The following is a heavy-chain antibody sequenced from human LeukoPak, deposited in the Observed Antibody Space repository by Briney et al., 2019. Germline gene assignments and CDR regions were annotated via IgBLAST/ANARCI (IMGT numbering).Heavy chain of an antibody. D-gene: IGHD3-22*01. CDR2: ITGSGGYT. Sequence: GASLRLSCAASGFTFSSYAMTWVRQAPGKGLEWVSTITGSGGYTYYADSVKGRFTISRDNSKNTLFLRMNSLRAEDTAVYFCAKQSLYDSSGHFHYWGQGTLVTVSS. V-gene: IGHV3-23*01. CDR1: GFTFSSYA. J-gene: IGHJ4*02. CDR3: AKQSLYDSSGHFHY.